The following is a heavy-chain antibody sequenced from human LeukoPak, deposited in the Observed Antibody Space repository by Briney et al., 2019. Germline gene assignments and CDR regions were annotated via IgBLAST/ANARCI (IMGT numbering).Heavy chain of an antibody. V-gene: IGHV4-31*03. Sequence: SETLSLTCTVSGGSISSGGYYWSWIRQHPGKGLEWIGYIYYSGSTYYNPSLKSRVTISVDTSKNQFSLKLSSVTAADTAVYYCASVSDIVVVPAAMGAFDIWVQGTMVTVSS. D-gene: IGHD2-2*01. CDR2: IYYSGST. CDR3: ASVSDIVVVPAAMGAFDI. CDR1: GGSISSGGYY. J-gene: IGHJ3*02.